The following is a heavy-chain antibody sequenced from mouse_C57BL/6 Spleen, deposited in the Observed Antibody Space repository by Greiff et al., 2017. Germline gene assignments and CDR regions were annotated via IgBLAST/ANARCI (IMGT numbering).Heavy chain of an antibody. CDR3: ARDDGYRHFDY. D-gene: IGHD2-3*01. Sequence: EVKVVESEGGLVQPGSSMKLSCTASGFTFSDYYMAWVRQVPEKGLEWVANINYDGSSTYYLDSLKSRFIISRDNAKNILYLQMSSLKSEDTATYYCARDDGYRHFDYWGQGTTLTVSS. V-gene: IGHV5-16*01. CDR1: GFTFSDYY. CDR2: INYDGSST. J-gene: IGHJ2*01.